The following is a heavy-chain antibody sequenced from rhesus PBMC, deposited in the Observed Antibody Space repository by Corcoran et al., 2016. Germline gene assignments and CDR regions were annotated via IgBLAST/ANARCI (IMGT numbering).Heavy chain of an antibody. J-gene: IGHJ3*01. CDR3: AKEEYSGYSYDAFDF. CDR1: GFTFSSYG. CDR2: INSCGGST. V-gene: IGHV3S5*01. D-gene: IGHD5-24*01. Sequence: EVQLVETGGGLVQPGGSLKLSCAASGFTFSSYGMSWVRQAPGKGLEWVSAINSCGGSTYYADSVKCRFTISRDNSKNTLSLQMNSLRAEDTAVYYCAKEEYSGYSYDAFDFWGQGLRVTVSS.